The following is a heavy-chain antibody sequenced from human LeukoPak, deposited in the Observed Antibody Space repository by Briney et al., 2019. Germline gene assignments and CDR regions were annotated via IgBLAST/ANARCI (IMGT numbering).Heavy chain of an antibody. Sequence: SETLSLTCTVSGGSITSYYWTWIRQSPEKGLEWIGYIYYTGSTNYNPSLKSRVTMSVDTSKNQFSLKLSSVTAADTAVSYCARENSGSYREFDYWGQGTLVTVSS. V-gene: IGHV4-59*12. CDR2: IYYTGST. D-gene: IGHD1-26*01. CDR1: GGSITSYY. J-gene: IGHJ4*02. CDR3: ARENSGSYREFDY.